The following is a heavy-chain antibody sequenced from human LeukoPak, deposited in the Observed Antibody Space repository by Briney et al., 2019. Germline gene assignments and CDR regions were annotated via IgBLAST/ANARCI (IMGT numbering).Heavy chain of an antibody. V-gene: IGHV5-51*01. Sequence: GESLKISCKGSGYSFTSYWNGWVRQMPGKGLEWMGIIYPGDSDTRYSPSFQGQVTISADKSISTAYLQWSSLKASDTAMYYCARQMTTVTGRVAFDIWGQGTMVTVSS. CDR2: IYPGDSDT. CDR1: GYSFTSYW. D-gene: IGHD4-17*01. CDR3: ARQMTTVTGRVAFDI. J-gene: IGHJ3*02.